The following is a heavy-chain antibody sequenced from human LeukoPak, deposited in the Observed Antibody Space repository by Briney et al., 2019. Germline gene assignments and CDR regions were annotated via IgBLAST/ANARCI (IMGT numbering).Heavy chain of an antibody. D-gene: IGHD2-15*01. J-gene: IGHJ4*02. CDR3: ARSISGKAY. CDR1: GFIFSDYS. Sequence: PGGSLRLSCTASGFIFSDYSMNWVRQASGKGLEWLSYISNSSSSIYYADSVKGRFTISRDNAKNSVFLQMNSLRAEDTATYYCARSISGKAYWGQGALVTVSS. CDR2: ISNSSSSI. V-gene: IGHV3-48*04.